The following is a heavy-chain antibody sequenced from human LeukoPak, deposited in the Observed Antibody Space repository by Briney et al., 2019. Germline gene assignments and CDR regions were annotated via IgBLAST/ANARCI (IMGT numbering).Heavy chain of an antibody. V-gene: IGHV1-18*01. J-gene: IGHJ4*02. D-gene: IGHD1-26*01. CDR3: ARELGGARWELQRLEVFDY. Sequence: GASVKVSCKASGYTFTSYGISWVRQAPGQGLEWMGWISAYNGNTNYAQKLQGRVTMTTDTSTSTAYMGLRSLRSDDTAVYYCARELGGARWELQRLEVFDYWGQGTLVTVSS. CDR2: ISAYNGNT. CDR1: GYTFTSYG.